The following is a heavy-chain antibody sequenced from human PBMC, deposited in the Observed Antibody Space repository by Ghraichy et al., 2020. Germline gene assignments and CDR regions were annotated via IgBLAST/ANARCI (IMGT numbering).Heavy chain of an antibody. CDR2: IRNKLSKYTT. J-gene: IGHJ4*02. CDR3: ARGRGQSCSGGDCSPNTDFDY. D-gene: IGHD2-21*02. Sequence: GGSLRLSCPASGFSSSDHYIDWVRRAPGKGLEWVGRIRNKLSKYTTEYAASVKGRFTISRDDSKNSVLLQMNSLESEDTAVYYCARGRGQSCSGGDCSPNTDFDYWGQGTLVIVSS. CDR1: GFSSSDHY. V-gene: IGHV3-72*01.